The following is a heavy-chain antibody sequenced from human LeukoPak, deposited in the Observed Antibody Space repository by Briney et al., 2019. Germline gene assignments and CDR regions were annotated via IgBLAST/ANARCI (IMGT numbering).Heavy chain of an antibody. Sequence: GGSLRLSCAASGFTFSNYAMHWVRQAPGKRLEYGSAISSNGGSTYYANSVKGRFTISRDKSKNTVYLKMGSLRAEDMAVYYCARETRRGDAFDIWGQGTMVTVSS. CDR1: GFTFSNYA. D-gene: IGHD3-16*01. V-gene: IGHV3-64*01. CDR3: ARETRRGDAFDI. CDR2: ISSNGGST. J-gene: IGHJ3*02.